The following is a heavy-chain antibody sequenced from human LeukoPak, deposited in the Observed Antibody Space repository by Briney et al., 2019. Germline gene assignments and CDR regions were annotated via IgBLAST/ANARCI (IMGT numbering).Heavy chain of an antibody. CDR1: GFTFSSYE. V-gene: IGHV3-48*03. CDR3: ARDRGVYSRTLED. D-gene: IGHD6-13*01. CDR2: ISSSGSTI. Sequence: GGSLRLSCAASGFTFSSYEMNWVRQAPGKGLEWVSYISSSGSTIYYADSVKGRFTISRDNAKNSLYLQMNSLRGEDTAVYYCARDRGVYSRTLEDWGQGTLVTVSS. J-gene: IGHJ4*02.